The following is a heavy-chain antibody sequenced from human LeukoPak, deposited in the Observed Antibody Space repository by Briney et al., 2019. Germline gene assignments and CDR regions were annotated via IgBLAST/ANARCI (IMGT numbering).Heavy chain of an antibody. CDR1: GGSVNSYY. J-gene: IGHJ6*03. V-gene: IGHV4-59*02. CDR3: ARWYCVSNTCYHMDV. D-gene: IGHD2-2*01. CDR2: IYYTGST. Sequence: SETLSLTCPVSGGSVNSYYWSWIRQPPGEGLEWIGYIYYTGSTNYNPSLKSRVTMSVDTSKNQLSLKVSSVTAADTAVYYCARWYCVSNTCYHMDVWGKGTTVTVSS.